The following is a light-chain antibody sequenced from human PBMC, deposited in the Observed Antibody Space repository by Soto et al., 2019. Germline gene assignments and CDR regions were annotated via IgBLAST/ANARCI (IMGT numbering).Light chain of an antibody. CDR1: SSDVGSYNF. Sequence: QSALTQPASVSGSPGQSITISCTRTSSDVGSYNFVSWYQQHPGKAPKVVIYEVNKRPSGVSNRFSGSKSGNTASLRISGLQADDEADYYCCSDAGSSTYVFGTGTKVTVL. CDR2: EVN. CDR3: CSDAGSSTYV. V-gene: IGLV2-23*02. J-gene: IGLJ1*01.